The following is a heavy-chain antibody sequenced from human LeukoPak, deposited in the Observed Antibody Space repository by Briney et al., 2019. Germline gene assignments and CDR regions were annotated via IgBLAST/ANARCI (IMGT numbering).Heavy chain of an antibody. CDR3: ATGRYWNDGFDY. J-gene: IGHJ4*02. CDR1: GFTVSSNY. V-gene: IGHV3-53*01. D-gene: IGHD1-1*01. Sequence: GGSLRLSCAASGFTVSSNYMSWVRQAPGKGLEWVSVIYSGGSTYYADSVKGRFTISRDNSKNTLYPQMNSLRAEDTAVYYCATGRYWNDGFDYWGQGTLVTVSS. CDR2: IYSGGST.